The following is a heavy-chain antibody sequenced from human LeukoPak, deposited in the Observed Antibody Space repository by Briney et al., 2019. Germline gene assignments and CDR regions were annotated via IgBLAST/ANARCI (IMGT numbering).Heavy chain of an antibody. J-gene: IGHJ3*02. CDR3: AKWDRVHRPDTGVDAFDI. Sequence: GGSLRLSCAASGFTFSSYAMSWVRQAPGKGLEWVSAISGSGGSTYYADSVKGRFTISRDNSKNTLYLQMNSLRAEDTAVYYCAKWDRVHRPDTGVDAFDIWGQGTMVTVSS. V-gene: IGHV3-23*01. CDR2: ISGSGGST. D-gene: IGHD1-1*01. CDR1: GFTFSSYA.